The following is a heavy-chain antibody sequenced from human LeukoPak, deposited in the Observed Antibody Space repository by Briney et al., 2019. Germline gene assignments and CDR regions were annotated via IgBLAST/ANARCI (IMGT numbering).Heavy chain of an antibody. Sequence: SETLSLTCTVSGGPISGYYWSWIRQPPGQGLEWIGYGFYSGSTNYNPSLKSRVAISVDISKSKFSLKVTSVTAADTAVYYCARWGVNSYGYYFDYWGQGALVTVSS. D-gene: IGHD5-18*01. J-gene: IGHJ4*02. V-gene: IGHV4-59*01. CDR2: GFYSGST. CDR1: GGPISGYY. CDR3: ARWGVNSYGYYFDY.